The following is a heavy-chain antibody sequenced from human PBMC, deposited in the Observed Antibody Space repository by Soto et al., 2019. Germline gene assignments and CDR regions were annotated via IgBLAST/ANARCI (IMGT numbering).Heavy chain of an antibody. V-gene: IGHV4-34*01. CDR1: GGSFSGYY. Sequence: SETLSLTCAVYGGSFSGYYWTWIRQPPGTGLEWIGEINHSGSTNYNPSLKSRVTISVDTSKNQFSLKLNSVTAADTAVYYCARDLWGYCGTDCYPLDVWGQGTTVTVFS. D-gene: IGHD2-21*02. CDR2: INHSGST. CDR3: ARDLWGYCGTDCYPLDV. J-gene: IGHJ6*02.